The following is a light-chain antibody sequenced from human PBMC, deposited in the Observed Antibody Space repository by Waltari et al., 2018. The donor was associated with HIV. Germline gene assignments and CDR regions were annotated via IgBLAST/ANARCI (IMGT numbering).Light chain of an antibody. CDR3: CSYAGSSTYV. J-gene: IGLJ1*01. CDR1: SSDVGSYNL. CDR2: EVS. V-gene: IGLV2-23*02. Sequence: QSALTQPASVSGSPGQSITISCTGTSSDVGSYNLVSWYQQHPGKAPKLMSYEVSRRPSGVSNRFSGSKSGNTASLTISGLQAEDEADYYCCSYAGSSTYVFGTGTKVTVL.